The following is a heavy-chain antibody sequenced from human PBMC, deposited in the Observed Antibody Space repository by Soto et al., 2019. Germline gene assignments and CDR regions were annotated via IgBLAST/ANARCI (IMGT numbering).Heavy chain of an antibody. D-gene: IGHD3-10*01. J-gene: IGHJ6*03. V-gene: IGHV1-3*01. Sequence: ASVKVSCKASGYTFTSYAMHWVRQAPGQRLEWMGWINAGNGNTKYSQKFQGRVTITRDTSASTAYMELSSLRSEDTAVYYCARGTRERGTMVRGVVLAMDVWGKGTTVTVSS. CDR2: INAGNGNT. CDR1: GYTFTSYA. CDR3: ARGTRERGTMVRGVVLAMDV.